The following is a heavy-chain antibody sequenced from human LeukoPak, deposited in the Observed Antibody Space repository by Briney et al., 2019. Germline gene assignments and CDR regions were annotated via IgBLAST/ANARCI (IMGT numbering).Heavy chain of an antibody. V-gene: IGHV4-39*07. CDR3: ARTYYDFWSGRTQDFDY. Sequence: SETLSLTCTVSGGSISSSSYYWGWIRQPPGKGLEWIGSIYYSGSTYYNPSLKSRVTISVDTSKNQFSLKLSSVTAADTAVYYCARTYYDFWSGRTQDFDYWGQGTLVTVSS. CDR1: GGSISSSSYY. CDR2: IYYSGST. D-gene: IGHD3-3*01. J-gene: IGHJ4*02.